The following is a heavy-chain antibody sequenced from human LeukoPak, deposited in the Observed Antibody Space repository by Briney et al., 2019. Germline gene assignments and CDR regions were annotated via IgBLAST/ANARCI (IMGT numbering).Heavy chain of an antibody. V-gene: IGHV4-59*01. CDR1: GGSFSSYY. CDR2: IYYSGST. Sequence: SETLSLTCAVYGGSFSSYYWSWIRQPPGKGLEWIGYIYYSGSTNYNPSLKGRVTISVDTSKNQFSLKLSSVTAADTAVYYCARVYCSSTSCYTPYYFDYWGQGTLVTVSS. CDR3: ARVYCSSTSCYTPYYFDY. D-gene: IGHD2-2*02. J-gene: IGHJ4*02.